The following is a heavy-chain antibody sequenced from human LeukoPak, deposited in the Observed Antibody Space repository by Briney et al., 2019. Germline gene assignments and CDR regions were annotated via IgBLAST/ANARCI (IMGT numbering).Heavy chain of an antibody. Sequence: PSQTLSLTCTVSGGSISSGSYYWSWIRQPAGKGLEWIGRIYSSGSTNYNPSLKSRVTISVDTSKNQFSLKLSSVTAADTAVYYCARGIRYYYDSSGLNWFDPWGQGTLVTVSS. CDR3: ARGIRYYYDSSGLNWFDP. CDR2: IYSSGST. D-gene: IGHD3-22*01. V-gene: IGHV4-61*02. J-gene: IGHJ5*02. CDR1: GGSISSGSYY.